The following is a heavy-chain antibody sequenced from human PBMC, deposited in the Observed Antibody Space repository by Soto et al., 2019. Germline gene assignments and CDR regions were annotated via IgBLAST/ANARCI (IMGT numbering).Heavy chain of an antibody. CDR2: TYYRSKWYN. Sequence: PSQTLSLTCAISGDSVSSNSVTWNWIRQSPSRGLEWLGRTYYRSKWYNDYAESVKSRITINPDTSKNQFSLHLNSVTPEDTAVYYCARLIGKSWLDFWGQGTLVTVSS. J-gene: IGHJ5*01. CDR1: GDSVSSNSVT. V-gene: IGHV6-1*01. CDR3: ARLIGKSWLDF.